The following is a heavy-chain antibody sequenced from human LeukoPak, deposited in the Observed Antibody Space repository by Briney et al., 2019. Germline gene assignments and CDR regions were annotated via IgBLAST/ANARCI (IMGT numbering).Heavy chain of an antibody. Sequence: PSETLSLTCAVYGGSFSGYYWSWIRQPPGKGLEWIGEIKHSGSTNYNPSLKSRVTISVDTSKNQFSLKLSSVTAADTAVYYCARVPYCSSTSCYSYYYGMDVWGQGTTVTVSS. CDR1: GGSFSGYY. CDR3: ARVPYCSSTSCYSYYYGMDV. D-gene: IGHD2-2*01. J-gene: IGHJ6*02. V-gene: IGHV4-34*01. CDR2: IKHSGST.